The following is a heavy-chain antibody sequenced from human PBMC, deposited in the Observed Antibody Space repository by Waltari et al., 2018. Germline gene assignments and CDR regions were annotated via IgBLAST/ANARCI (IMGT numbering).Heavy chain of an antibody. J-gene: IGHJ4*02. D-gene: IGHD2-15*01. V-gene: IGHV4-4*02. CDR2: VHGSGKT. CDR1: GVSMISTDW. CDR3: ARDRGRGLYLDS. Sequence: QLQLQESGPGLVKPSGTLSLTCAVSGVSMISTDWWVWVRQPPGKGLEWLGQVHGSGKTNYRPSFATRVTISLDTYSKQFSLTMTYATAADTAVYYCARDRGRGLYLDSWGPGTLVTVSP.